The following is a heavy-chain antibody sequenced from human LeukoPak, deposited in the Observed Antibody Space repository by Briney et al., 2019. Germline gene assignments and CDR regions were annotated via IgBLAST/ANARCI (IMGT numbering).Heavy chain of an antibody. Sequence: GGSLRLSCAASGFTFSSYAMHWVRQAPGKGLEWVAVISYDGSNKYYADSVKGRFTISRDNSKNTLYLQMNSLRAEDTAVYYCVRVIRGYYDSSGYYYFDYWGQGTLVTVSS. CDR2: ISYDGSNK. V-gene: IGHV3-30-3*01. J-gene: IGHJ4*02. CDR3: VRVIRGYYDSSGYYYFDY. CDR1: GFTFSSYA. D-gene: IGHD3-22*01.